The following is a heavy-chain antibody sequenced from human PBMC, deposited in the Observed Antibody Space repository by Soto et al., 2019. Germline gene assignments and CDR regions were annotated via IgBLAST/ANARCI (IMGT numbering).Heavy chain of an antibody. D-gene: IGHD3-3*01. CDR3: ARDHGITIFGVVINWFDP. CDR2: INPNSGGT. V-gene: IGHV1-2*02. CDR1: GYTFTGYY. J-gene: IGHJ5*02. Sequence: ASVKVSCKASGYTFTGYYMHWVRQAPGQGLEWMGWINPNSGGTNYAQKFQGRATMTRDTSISTAYMELSRLRSDDTAVYYCARDHGITIFGVVINWFDPWGQGTLVTVSS.